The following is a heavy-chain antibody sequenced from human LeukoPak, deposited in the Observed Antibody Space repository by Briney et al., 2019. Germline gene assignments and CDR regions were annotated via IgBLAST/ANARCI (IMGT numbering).Heavy chain of an antibody. V-gene: IGHV3-74*01. Sequence: GGSLRLSCAASGFTFSSYWMHWVRQAPGKGLVWVSRINSDGSSTTYADSVKGRFTISRDNAKNTLYLQVNSLRAEDTAVYYCARTKGTVAYDSWGQGTLVTVSS. J-gene: IGHJ5*01. D-gene: IGHD4-23*01. CDR1: GFTFSSYW. CDR2: INSDGSST. CDR3: ARTKGTVAYDS.